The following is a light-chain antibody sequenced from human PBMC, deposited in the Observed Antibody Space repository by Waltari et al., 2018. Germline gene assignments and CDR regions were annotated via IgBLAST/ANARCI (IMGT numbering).Light chain of an antibody. CDR2: GQS. CDR3: LSRDTSSTRL. Sequence: SSALTQDPAVSVALGQTVRITCQGTSLRRTYSSWYQQRPGQAPILVLYGQSNRPAGIPDRFSGSTSGNTASLTITGAQAEDEADYYCLSRDTSSTRLFGGGTRLTV. CDR1: SLRRTY. V-gene: IGLV3-19*01. J-gene: IGLJ2*01.